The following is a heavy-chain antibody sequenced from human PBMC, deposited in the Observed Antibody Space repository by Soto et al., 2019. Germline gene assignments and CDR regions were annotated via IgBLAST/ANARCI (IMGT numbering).Heavy chain of an antibody. D-gene: IGHD2-2*01. CDR2: ISYDGSNK. V-gene: IGHV3-30*18. Sequence: QPGGSLRLSCAASGFTFSTYGMHWVRQAPGKGLEWVAVISYDGSNKYYADSVKGRFTISRDNSKSTLYLQMNSLRAEDTAVYHCAKGQHCSTTSCYFYYYGTDVWGQGTTVTVSS. CDR3: AKGQHCSTTSCYFYYYGTDV. CDR1: GFTFSTYG. J-gene: IGHJ6*02.